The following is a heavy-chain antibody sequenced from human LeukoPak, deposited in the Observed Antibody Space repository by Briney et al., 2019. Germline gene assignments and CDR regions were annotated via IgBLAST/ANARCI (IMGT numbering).Heavy chain of an antibody. CDR1: GFTVSSNY. V-gene: IGHV3-53*01. CDR3: ARALDGDYVPIYYYYYMDV. Sequence: GGSLRLSCAASGFTVSSNYMSWVRQAPGKGLEWVSVIYSGGSTYYADSVKGRFTISRDNSKNTLYLQMNSLRAEDTAVYYCARALDGDYVPIYYYYYMDVWGKGTTVTVSS. D-gene: IGHD4-17*01. J-gene: IGHJ6*03. CDR2: IYSGGST.